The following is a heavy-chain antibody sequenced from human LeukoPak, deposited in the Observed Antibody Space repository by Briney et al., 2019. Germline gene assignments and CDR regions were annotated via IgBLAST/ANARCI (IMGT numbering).Heavy chain of an antibody. V-gene: IGHV1-18*01. J-gene: IGHJ1*01. CDR1: GYTFTSYG. Sequence: ASVTVSCEASGYTFTSYGISWVRQAPGQGLEWVGWISAYNGNTNYAQKLQGRVTMTTDTSTSTAYMELRSLRSDDTAVYYCARSRDYDSSGYYFQHWGQGTLVTVSS. CDR3: ARSRDYDSSGYYFQH. D-gene: IGHD3-22*01. CDR2: ISAYNGNT.